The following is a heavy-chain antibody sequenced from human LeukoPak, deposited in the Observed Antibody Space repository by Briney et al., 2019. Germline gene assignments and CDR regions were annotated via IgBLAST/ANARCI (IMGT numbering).Heavy chain of an antibody. V-gene: IGHV3-64*01. CDR1: GFTFSSYA. CDR2: ISSDGGST. D-gene: IGHD3-3*01. J-gene: IGHJ4*02. CDR3: ARVGSGYYTDY. Sequence: PGGSLRLSCAASGFTFSSYAMYWVRQAPGKGLEYVSAISSDGGSTYYANSVKGRFTISRDNSKNTQYLQMGSLRAEDMAVYYCARVGSGYYTDYWSQGTLVTVSS.